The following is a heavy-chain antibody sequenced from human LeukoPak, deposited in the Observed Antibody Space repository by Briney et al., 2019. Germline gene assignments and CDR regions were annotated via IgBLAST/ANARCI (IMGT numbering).Heavy chain of an antibody. CDR3: ARGEYSSGWYIDY. V-gene: IGHV4-38-2*01. CDR1: GYSISSGYY. J-gene: IGHJ4*02. D-gene: IGHD6-19*01. CDR2: IYHSGST. Sequence: SETLSLTCAVSGYSISSGYYWGWIRQPPGKGLEWIGTIYHSGSTYYNPSLKSRVAISVDTSKNQFSLKPSSVTAADTAVYYCARGEYSSGWYIDYWGQGTLVTVSS.